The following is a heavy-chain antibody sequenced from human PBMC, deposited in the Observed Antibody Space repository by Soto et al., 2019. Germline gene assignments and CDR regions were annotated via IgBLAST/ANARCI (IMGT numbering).Heavy chain of an antibody. J-gene: IGHJ2*01. D-gene: IGHD3-22*01. V-gene: IGHV1-24*01. CDR3: ATGNYSDSSGPLFDL. Sequence: ASVKVSCKVSGYTLTELSMHWVRQAPGKGLEWMGGFDPEDGETIYAQKFQGRVTMTEDTSTDTAYMELSSLRSEDTAVYYCATGNYSDSSGPLFDLWGRGTLVTVSS. CDR2: FDPEDGET. CDR1: GYTLTELS.